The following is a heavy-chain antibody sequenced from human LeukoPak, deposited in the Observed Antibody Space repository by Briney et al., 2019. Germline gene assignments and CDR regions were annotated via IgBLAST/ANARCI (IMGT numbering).Heavy chain of an antibody. CDR2: IKQDGSEE. CDR3: ARDRNYYDSSGYSDY. V-gene: IGHV3-7*01. Sequence: GGSLRLSCAASGFTFSSYRMSWVRQAPGKGLEWVANIKQDGSEEYYVDSVEGRFTISRDNAKNSLYLQMNSLRAEDTAVYYCARDRNYYDSSGYSDYWSQGTLVSVSS. J-gene: IGHJ4*02. CDR1: GFTFSSYR. D-gene: IGHD3-22*01.